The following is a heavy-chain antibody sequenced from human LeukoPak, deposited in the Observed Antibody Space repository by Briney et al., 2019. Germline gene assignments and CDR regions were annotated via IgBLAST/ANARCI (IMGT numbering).Heavy chain of an antibody. CDR1: GGSISSSSYY. J-gene: IGHJ4*02. V-gene: IGHV4-39*02. Sequence: SETLSLTCTVSGGSISSSSYYWGWIRQPPGKGLEWIGSIYYSGSTYYNPSLKSRVTISVDTSKNQFSLKLSSVTAADTAVYYCARDYYDSSGYYSAGDWGQGTLVTVSS. D-gene: IGHD3-22*01. CDR2: IYYSGST. CDR3: ARDYYDSSGYYSAGD.